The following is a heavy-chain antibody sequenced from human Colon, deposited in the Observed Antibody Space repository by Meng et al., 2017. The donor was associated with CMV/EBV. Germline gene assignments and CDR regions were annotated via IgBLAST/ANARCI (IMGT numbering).Heavy chain of an antibody. CDR1: GFTFINYD. D-gene: IGHD6-13*01. J-gene: IGHJ1*01. V-gene: IGHV3-69-1*02. CDR2: ISHTSDT. Sequence: GESLKISCTASGFTFINYDMTWVRQAPGKGLEWVASISHTSDTYYADSLKGRFTLSRDNAQNSVYLQMNSLTAEDTAVYYCARGWPPDFWGQGTLVTVSS. CDR3: ARGWPPDF.